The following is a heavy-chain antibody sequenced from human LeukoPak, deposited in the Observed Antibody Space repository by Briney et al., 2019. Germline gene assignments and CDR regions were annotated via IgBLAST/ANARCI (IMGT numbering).Heavy chain of an antibody. J-gene: IGHJ4*02. D-gene: IGHD3-22*01. CDR2: LWYGGNT. V-gene: IGHV4-39*01. CDR1: GGSVTSTNCY. Sequence: SETLSLTCTVSGGSVTSTNCYWAWIRQPPGKGLEWIGSLWYGGNTYYNPSLKSRVTISVDTPKNQFSLKLSSVTAADTAVYYCGRIKYYDSNQGGDFYDYWGQGTLVNVS. CDR3: GRIKYYDSNQGGDFYDY.